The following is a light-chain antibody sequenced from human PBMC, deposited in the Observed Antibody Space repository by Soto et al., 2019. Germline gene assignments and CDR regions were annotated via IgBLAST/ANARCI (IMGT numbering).Light chain of an antibody. J-gene: IGKJ1*01. Sequence: EIVMPQSPATLSVSPGERATLSCRASQSISSNLAWYQQKPGQAPRLLIYDASTRATGIPARFSGSGSGTEFTLSISSLQSEDFAVYYGQQYKNWPTWTFGQGTKVDIK. CDR1: QSISSN. CDR3: QQYKNWPTWT. CDR2: DAS. V-gene: IGKV3-15*01.